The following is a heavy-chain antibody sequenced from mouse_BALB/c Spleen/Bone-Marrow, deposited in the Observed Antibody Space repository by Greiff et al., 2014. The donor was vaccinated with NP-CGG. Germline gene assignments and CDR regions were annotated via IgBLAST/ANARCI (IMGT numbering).Heavy chain of an antibody. Sequence: VQLQQSGPDLVEPSQSLSLTCTVTGYSITSGYSWHWIRQFPGNKLEWMGYIHYSGTTNYNPSLKSRISITRDTSKNQFFLQLNSVTSDDTATYYCARQNDGYLYYAMDYWGRGTSVTVSS. CDR1: GYSITSGYS. V-gene: IGHV3-1*02. J-gene: IGHJ4*01. CDR2: IHYSGTT. CDR3: ARQNDGYLYYAMDY. D-gene: IGHD2-3*01.